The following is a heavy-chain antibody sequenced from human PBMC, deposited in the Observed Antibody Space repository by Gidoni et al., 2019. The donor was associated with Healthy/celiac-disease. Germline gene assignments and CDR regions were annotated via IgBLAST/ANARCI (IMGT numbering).Heavy chain of an antibody. V-gene: IGHV3-23*01. CDR2: ISGSGGST. J-gene: IGHJ4*02. CDR3: AKDRGVVVVVEADY. Sequence: EVQLLESGGGLVQPGGSLRLSCAASGFTLSSYAMSWVRQAPGKGLEWVSAISGSGGSTYYADSVKGRFTISRDNSKNTLDLQMNSLRAEDTAVYYCAKDRGVVVVVEADYCGQGTLVTVSS. CDR1: GFTLSSYA. D-gene: IGHD2-15*01.